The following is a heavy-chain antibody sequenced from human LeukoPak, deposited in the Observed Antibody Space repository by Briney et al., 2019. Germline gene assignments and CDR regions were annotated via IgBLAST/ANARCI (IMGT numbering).Heavy chain of an antibody. V-gene: IGHV3-23*01. CDR2: ISGGGSYT. J-gene: IGHJ4*02. CDR3: AKDSRGTTTTIYYFDC. Sequence: GGSLRLSCAASGFTFSTYAMTWVRQAPGKGLEWVSGISGGGSYTYYADSVKGRFTISRDDSKNTLSLQMNSLRAEDTAVYYCAKDSRGTTTTIYYFDCWGQGTLVTVSS. D-gene: IGHD4-17*01. CDR1: GFTFSTYA.